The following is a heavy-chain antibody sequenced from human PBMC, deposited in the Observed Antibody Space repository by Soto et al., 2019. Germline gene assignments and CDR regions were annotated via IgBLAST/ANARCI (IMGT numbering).Heavy chain of an antibody. Sequence: QVQLVQSGAEVKKPGASVKVSCKASGYTFTGYYMHWVRQAPGQGLEWMGWINPNSGGTNYAQKFQGRVPMTRDTSISTAYMELSRLRSDDTAVYYCARDGGLMVYAITGDGDFDYWGQGTLVTVSS. CDR2: INPNSGGT. D-gene: IGHD2-8*01. V-gene: IGHV1-2*02. CDR3: ARDGGLMVYAITGDGDFDY. J-gene: IGHJ4*02. CDR1: GYTFTGYY.